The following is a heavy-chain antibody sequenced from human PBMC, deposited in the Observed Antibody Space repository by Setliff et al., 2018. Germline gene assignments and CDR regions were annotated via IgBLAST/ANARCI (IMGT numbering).Heavy chain of an antibody. V-gene: IGHV4-61*09. CDR1: GDSISSGSYY. CDR3: ARAGPTVTFFRVLVISWWDP. J-gene: IGHJ5*02. CDR2: FHTGGST. Sequence: PSETLSLTCTVSGDSISSGSYYWIWIRQPAGKGLEWIGHFHTGGSTNYNRSLRSRVSISVDTSKNQFSLKLSSVTAADTATYYCARAGPTVTFFRVLVISWWDPWGQGSLVTVSS. D-gene: IGHD3-3*01.